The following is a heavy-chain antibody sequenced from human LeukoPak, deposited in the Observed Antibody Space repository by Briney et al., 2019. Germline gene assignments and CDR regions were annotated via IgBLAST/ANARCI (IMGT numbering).Heavy chain of an antibody. CDR1: GFTFSSYE. V-gene: IGHV3-48*01. CDR3: ARVPKAAFMVRGERYYMDV. Sequence: GGSLRLSCAASGFTFSSYEMNWVRQAPGKGLEWVSYISSSSSTIYYADSVKGRFTISRDNAKNSLYLQMNSLRAEDTAVYYCARVPKAAFMVRGERYYMDVWGKGTTVTVSS. J-gene: IGHJ6*03. CDR2: ISSSSSTI. D-gene: IGHD3-10*01.